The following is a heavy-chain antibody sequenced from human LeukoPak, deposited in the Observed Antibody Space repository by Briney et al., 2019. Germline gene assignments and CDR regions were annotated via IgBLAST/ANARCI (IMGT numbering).Heavy chain of an antibody. Sequence: PGGSLRLSCAASGFTFSTYTINWVRQAPGKGLEWVSSISSNGYYIYYAGSVRGRFTISRDNAKNSLYLQMNSLRAEDTALYYCAREGLRTERSDTDAFDIWGQGTMVTVCS. CDR3: AREGLRTERSDTDAFDI. CDR1: GFTFSTYT. V-gene: IGHV3-21*01. J-gene: IGHJ3*02. D-gene: IGHD3-3*01. CDR2: ISSNGYYI.